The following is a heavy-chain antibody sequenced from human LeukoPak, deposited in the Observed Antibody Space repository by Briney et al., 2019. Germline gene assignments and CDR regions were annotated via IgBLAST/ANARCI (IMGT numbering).Heavy chain of an antibody. CDR2: INPNTGDT. V-gene: IGHV1-2*02. CDR1: GYTFTAYY. Sequence: ASVKVSCKASGYTFTAYYLHWVRQAPGQRLEWMGWINPNTGDTESAQNFQGRVTMTRDTTISTAYLELTRLTSDDTAGYYCASYPRYVSTPPFDYWGQGTLVTVSS. CDR3: ASYPRYVSTPPFDY. D-gene: IGHD2-15*01. J-gene: IGHJ4*02.